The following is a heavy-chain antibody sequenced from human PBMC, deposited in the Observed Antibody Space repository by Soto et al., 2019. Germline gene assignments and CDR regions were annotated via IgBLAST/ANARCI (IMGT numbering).Heavy chain of an antibody. J-gene: IGHJ5*02. V-gene: IGHV4-59*01. CDR1: GGSISSYY. D-gene: IGHD4-17*01. CDR2: IYYSGST. Sequence: SETLCLTCTVSGGSISSYYWSWIRPPPGKGLEWIGYIYYSGSTNYNPSLKSRVTISVDTSKNQFSLKLSSVTAADTAVYYCARAKYGDYLTNWFDPWGQGTLVTVSS. CDR3: ARAKYGDYLTNWFDP.